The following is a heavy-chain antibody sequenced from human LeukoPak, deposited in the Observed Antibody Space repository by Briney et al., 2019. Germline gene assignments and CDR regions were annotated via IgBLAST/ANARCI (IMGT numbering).Heavy chain of an antibody. CDR2: INHSGST. Sequence: SETLSLTCAVYGGPFSVYYWSWIRQPPGKGLEWIGEINHSGSTNYNPSLKSRVTISVDTSKNQFSLKLSSVTAADTAVYYCARVRGYQPYYYYYYGMDVWGQGTTVTVSS. D-gene: IGHD3-16*02. CDR3: ARVRGYQPYYYYYYGMDV. V-gene: IGHV4-34*01. J-gene: IGHJ6*02. CDR1: GGPFSVYY.